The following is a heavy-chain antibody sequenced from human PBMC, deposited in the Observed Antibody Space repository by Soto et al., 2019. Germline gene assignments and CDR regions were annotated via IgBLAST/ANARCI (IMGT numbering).Heavy chain of an antibody. Sequence: SETLSLTCTVSGGSISSYYWSWIRQPPGKGLEWIGYIYYSGSTNYNPSLKSRVTISVDTSKNQFSLKLSSVTAADTAVYYCAREGAEMAAFDYWGQGTLVTVSS. V-gene: IGHV4-59*01. CDR3: AREGAEMAAFDY. CDR2: IYYSGST. D-gene: IGHD3-16*01. CDR1: GGSISSYY. J-gene: IGHJ4*02.